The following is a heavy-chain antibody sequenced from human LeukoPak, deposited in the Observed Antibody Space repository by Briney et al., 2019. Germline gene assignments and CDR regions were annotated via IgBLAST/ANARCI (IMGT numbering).Heavy chain of an antibody. CDR2: ISYDGNTK. J-gene: IGHJ4*02. Sequence: TGGSLRLSCAASGFTFSSYGMHWVRQAPGKGLEWVAVISYDGNTKYYADSVKGRFTFSRDNSKNTLYLQMNSLRPEDTAVYYCAKDSASGGVAGTDYWGQGTLVTVSS. CDR1: GFTFSSYG. V-gene: IGHV3-30*18. CDR3: AKDSASGGVAGTDY. D-gene: IGHD6-19*01.